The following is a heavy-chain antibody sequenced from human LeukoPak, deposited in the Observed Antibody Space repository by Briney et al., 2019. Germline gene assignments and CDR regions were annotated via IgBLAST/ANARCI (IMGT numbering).Heavy chain of an antibody. Sequence: GESLKISCKGSGYSFSTYYISWVRQMPGKGLEWMGRIDPSDSYTNYSPSFQGHVTFSTDKSISTAYLQWSSLKASDTAMYYCARTGYSSGWFGGFDIWGQGTLVTVSS. V-gene: IGHV5-10-1*01. CDR3: ARTGYSSGWFGGFDI. J-gene: IGHJ3*02. CDR2: IDPSDSYT. CDR1: GYSFSTYY. D-gene: IGHD6-19*01.